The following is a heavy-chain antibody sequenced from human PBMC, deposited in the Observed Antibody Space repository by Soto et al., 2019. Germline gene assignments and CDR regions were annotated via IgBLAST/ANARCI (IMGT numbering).Heavy chain of an antibody. CDR2: IIPIFGTA. CDR1: GGTFSRYA. D-gene: IGHD5-12*01. V-gene: IGHV1-69*13. CDR3: ARDRGVLVGGYDYAYYYYGMDV. Sequence: GASVKVSCKASGGTFSRYAISWVRQAPGQGLEWMGGIIPIFGTANYAQKFQGRVTITADESTSTAYMELSSLRSEDTAVYYCARDRGVLVGGYDYAYYYYGMDVWGQGTTVTVSS. J-gene: IGHJ6*02.